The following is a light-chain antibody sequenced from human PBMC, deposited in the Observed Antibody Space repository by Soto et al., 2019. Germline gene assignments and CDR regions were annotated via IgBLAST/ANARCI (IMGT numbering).Light chain of an antibody. CDR3: QQSYSTPLT. CDR2: WAS. CDR1: QSLLYSSNKKNY. Sequence: DIVMTQSPDSLTVSLGERATINCKSSQSLLYSSNKKNYLTWYQHKPGQPPKLLIYWASTRESGVPDRFSGSGSGTDFTLTISSLQAEDVAIYYCQQSYSTPLTFGGGTKVEIK. J-gene: IGKJ4*01. V-gene: IGKV4-1*01.